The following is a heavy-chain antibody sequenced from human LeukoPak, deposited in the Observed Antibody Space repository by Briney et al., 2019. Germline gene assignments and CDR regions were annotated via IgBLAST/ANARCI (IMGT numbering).Heavy chain of an antibody. V-gene: IGHV5-51*01. Sequence: GESLKICCKGSGYSFTSYWIGWVRQMPGKGLEWMGIIYPGDSDTRYSPSFQGQVTISADKSISTAYLQWSSLKASDTAMYYCAKSVYGDYAYFDYWGQGTLVTVSS. J-gene: IGHJ4*02. CDR1: GYSFTSYW. D-gene: IGHD4-17*01. CDR2: IYPGDSDT. CDR3: AKSVYGDYAYFDY.